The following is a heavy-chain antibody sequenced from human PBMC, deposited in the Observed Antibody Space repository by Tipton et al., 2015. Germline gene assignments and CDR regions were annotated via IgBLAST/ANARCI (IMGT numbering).Heavy chain of an antibody. J-gene: IGHJ5*02. Sequence: TLSLTCTVSDGSISSYYWSWIRQPPGKGLEWIGYIYYSGRTNYNPSLTSRVSISVDTSKNQFSLKLNSVTAADTAVYYCAGGYYGSGSYSPGDWFDPWGRGTLVTVSS. CDR2: IYYSGRT. CDR3: AGGYYGSGSYSPGDWFDP. CDR1: DGSISSYY. D-gene: IGHD3-10*01. V-gene: IGHV4-59*01.